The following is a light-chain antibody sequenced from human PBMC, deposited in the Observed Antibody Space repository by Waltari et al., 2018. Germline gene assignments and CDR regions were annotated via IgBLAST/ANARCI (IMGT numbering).Light chain of an antibody. CDR1: RTISND. J-gene: IGKJ4*01. Sequence: DIQMTQSPSSLSASLEDRVTITCRASRTISNDLNWYQQKPGKAPKLLIYSAFRLQSGVPSRFSGGGSGTEFTLTISSLQAEDFVTYYCQQSYSLPLTFGGGTKVEMK. CDR3: QQSYSLPLT. V-gene: IGKV1-39*01. CDR2: SAF.